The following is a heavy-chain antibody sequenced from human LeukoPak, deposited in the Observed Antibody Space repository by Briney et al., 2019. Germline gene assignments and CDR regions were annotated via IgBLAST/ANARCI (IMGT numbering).Heavy chain of an antibody. Sequence: GGSLRLSCAASGFTFSSYAMHWVRQAPGKGLEWVSGISWNSGSIGYADSVKGRFTISRDNAKNSLYLQMNSLRAEDTALYYCAKGPGYCSSTSCYLDYWGQGTLVTVSS. V-gene: IGHV3-9*01. J-gene: IGHJ4*02. D-gene: IGHD2-2*01. CDR3: AKGPGYCSSTSCYLDY. CDR2: ISWNSGSI. CDR1: GFTFSSYA.